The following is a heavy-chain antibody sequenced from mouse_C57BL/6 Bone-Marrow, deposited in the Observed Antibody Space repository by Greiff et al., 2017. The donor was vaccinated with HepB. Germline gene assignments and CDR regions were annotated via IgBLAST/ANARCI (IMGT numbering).Heavy chain of an antibody. CDR3: ARDTGNHYYAMDY. V-gene: IGHV5-16*01. J-gene: IGHJ4*01. CDR1: GFTFSDYY. D-gene: IGHD2-1*01. CDR2: INYDGSST. Sequence: EVHLVESEGGLVQPGSSMKLSCTASGFTFSDYYMAWVRQVPEKGLEWVANINYDGSSTYYLDSLKSRFIISRDNAKNILYLQMSSLKSEDTATYYCARDTGNHYYAMDYWGQGTSVTVSS.